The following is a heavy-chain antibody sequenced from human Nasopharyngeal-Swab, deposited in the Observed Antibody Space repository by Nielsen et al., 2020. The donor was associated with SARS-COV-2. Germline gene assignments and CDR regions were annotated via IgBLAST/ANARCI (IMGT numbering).Heavy chain of an antibody. V-gene: IGHV4-31*03. J-gene: IGHJ4*02. Sequence: SGTLSLTCTVSGGSMDSGGRFWRWIRQHPGTGLEWIGYIYFNGNTYYNPSLKCRLTMALDASKNQFSLKLRSVTAADTAVYYCARGWRMARRAIAPFVFDDWGQGALVTVSS. CDR1: GGSMDSGGRF. CDR3: ARGWRMARRAIAPFVFDD. D-gene: IGHD1-26*01. CDR2: IYFNGNT.